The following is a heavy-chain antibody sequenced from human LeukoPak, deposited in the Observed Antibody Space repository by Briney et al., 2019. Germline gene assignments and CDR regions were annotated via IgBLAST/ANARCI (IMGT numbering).Heavy chain of an antibody. J-gene: IGHJ4*02. CDR3: ASYAGYCSGGSCYSVDY. D-gene: IGHD2-15*01. CDR1: GGTFSSYA. V-gene: IGHV1-69*04. Sequence: ASVKVSCKASGGTFSSYAISWVRQAPGQGLEWMGRIIPILGIANYAQKFQGRVTITADKSTSTAYMELSSLRSEVTAVYYCASYAGYCSGGSCYSVDYWGQGTLVTVSS. CDR2: IIPILGIA.